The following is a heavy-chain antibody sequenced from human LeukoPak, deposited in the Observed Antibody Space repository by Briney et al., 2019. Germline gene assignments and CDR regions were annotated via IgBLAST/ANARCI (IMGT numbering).Heavy chain of an antibody. CDR1: GGSISSGGYY. J-gene: IGHJ5*02. V-gene: IGHV4-61*08. Sequence: SETLSLTCTVSGGSISSGGYYWSWIRQHPGKGLEWIGYIYTSGSTNYNPSLKSRVTISVDTSKNQFSLKLSSVTAADTAVYYCARLWVLEWLRQDNWFDPWGQGTLVTVSS. CDR2: IYTSGST. D-gene: IGHD3-3*01. CDR3: ARLWVLEWLRQDNWFDP.